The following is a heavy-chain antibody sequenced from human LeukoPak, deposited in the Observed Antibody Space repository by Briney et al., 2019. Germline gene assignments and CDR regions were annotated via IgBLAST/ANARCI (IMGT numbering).Heavy chain of an antibody. J-gene: IGHJ4*02. CDR1: GGSISSYY. CDR3: ASTVYGSGSYYFDY. V-gene: IGHV4-59*01. D-gene: IGHD3-10*01. Sequence: SETLSLTCTVSGGSISSYYWSWIRQPPGRGLEWIGYIYYSGSTNYNPSLKGRVTISVDTSKNQFSLKLSSVTAADTAVYYCASTVYGSGSYYFDYWAREPWSPSPQ. CDR2: IYYSGST.